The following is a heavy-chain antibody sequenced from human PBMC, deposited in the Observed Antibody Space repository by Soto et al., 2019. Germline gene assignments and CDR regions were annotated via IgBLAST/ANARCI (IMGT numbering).Heavy chain of an antibody. Sequence: PGGSLRLSCAASGFTFSSYGMHWVRQAPGKGLEWVAVISYDGSNKYYADSVKGRFTISRDNSKNTLYLQMNSLRAEDTAVYYCAKVEVSRGWTPYYYYRMDVWGQGPTVTASS. CDR2: ISYDGSNK. V-gene: IGHV3-30*18. CDR1: GFTFSSYG. D-gene: IGHD6-19*01. CDR3: AKVEVSRGWTPYYYYRMDV. J-gene: IGHJ6*02.